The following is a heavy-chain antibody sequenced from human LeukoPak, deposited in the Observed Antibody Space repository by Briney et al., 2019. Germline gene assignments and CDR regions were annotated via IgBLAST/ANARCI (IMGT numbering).Heavy chain of an antibody. CDR2: VSWNSGSI. V-gene: IGHV3-9*01. Sequence: GGSQRLSCAASGFTFDDYAMHWVRQAPGKGLEWVSGVSWNSGSIDYADSVKGRFTISRDNAKNSLYLQMDSLRTEDTALYYCAKENGYYDSDGYYYGYFQHWGQGTLVTVSS. D-gene: IGHD3-22*01. CDR1: GFTFDDYA. CDR3: AKENGYYDSDGYYYGYFQH. J-gene: IGHJ1*01.